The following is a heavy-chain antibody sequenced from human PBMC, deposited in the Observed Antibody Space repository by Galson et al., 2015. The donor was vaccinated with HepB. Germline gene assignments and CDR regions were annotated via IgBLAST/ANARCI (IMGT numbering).Heavy chain of an antibody. CDR2: INHGGTTM. CDR3: AKDGVVGAPVDY. Sequence: SLRLSCAASGFTFSDYAMIWVRQAPGKGLEWVSTINHGGTTMYYVDSVKGRFIISRDKAKNFLYLQMNSLRTADTAVYYCAKDGVVGAPVDYCGRGTLVTVSS. CDR1: GFTFSDYA. J-gene: IGHJ4*01. V-gene: IGHV3-11*04. D-gene: IGHD1-26*01.